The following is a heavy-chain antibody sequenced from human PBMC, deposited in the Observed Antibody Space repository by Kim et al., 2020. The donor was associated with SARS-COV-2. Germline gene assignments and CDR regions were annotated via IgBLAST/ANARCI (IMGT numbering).Heavy chain of an antibody. J-gene: IGHJ4*02. Sequence: ASVKVSCKASGYTFTSYGISWVRQAPGQGLEWMGWISAYNGNTNYAQKLQGRVTMTTDTSTSTAYMELRSLRSDDTAVYYCARASYSSSWYLSSGWEYYFDYWGQGTLVTVSS. CDR2: ISAYNGNT. V-gene: IGHV1-18*01. CDR1: GYTFTSYG. CDR3: ARASYSSSWYLSSGWEYYFDY. D-gene: IGHD6-13*01.